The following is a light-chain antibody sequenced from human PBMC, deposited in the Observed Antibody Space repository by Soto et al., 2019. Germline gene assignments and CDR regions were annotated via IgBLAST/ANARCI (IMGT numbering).Light chain of an antibody. CDR1: QSVSSGY. V-gene: IGKV3-20*01. CDR3: QQYGISQNT. Sequence: ETVMTQSPGTLSLSPGERATLSCRASQSVSSGYLAWYQQKPGQAPRLLIFGASNRATGIPDRFTGSGSGTDFTPTNSRLEPEDFAVYYCQQYGISQNTFGQGTKLEIK. CDR2: GAS. J-gene: IGKJ2*01.